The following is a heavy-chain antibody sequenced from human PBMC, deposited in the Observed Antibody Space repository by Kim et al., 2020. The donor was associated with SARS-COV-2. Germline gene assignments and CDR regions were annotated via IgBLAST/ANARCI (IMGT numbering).Heavy chain of an antibody. CDR2: ISGSGGST. J-gene: IGHJ5*02. V-gene: IGHV3-23*01. CDR3: AKDSIGAYSYGYEGWFDP. D-gene: IGHD5-18*01. Sequence: GGSLRLSCAASGSTFSSYAMSWVRQAPGKGLEWVSAISGSGGSTYYADSVKGRFTISRDNSKNTLYLQMNSLRAEDTAVYYCAKDSIGAYSYGYEGWFDPWGQGTLVTVSS. CDR1: GSTFSSYA.